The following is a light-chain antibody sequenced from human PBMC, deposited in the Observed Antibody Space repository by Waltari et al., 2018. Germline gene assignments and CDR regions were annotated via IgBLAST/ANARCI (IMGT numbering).Light chain of an antibody. J-gene: IGKJ1*01. CDR3: QQYNNWPQT. V-gene: IGKV3-15*01. CDR2: GAS. CDR1: QSVSSN. Sequence: SPGERATLSCRASQSVSSNLAWYQQKPGQAPRLLIYGASTRATGIPARFSGSGSGTEFTLTISSLQSEDFAVYYCQQYNNWPQTFGQGTKVEIK.